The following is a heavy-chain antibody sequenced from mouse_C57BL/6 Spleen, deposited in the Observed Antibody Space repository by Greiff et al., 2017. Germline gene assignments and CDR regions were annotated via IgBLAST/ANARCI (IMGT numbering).Heavy chain of an antibody. Sequence: EVMLVESGGGLVQPGGSMKLSCVASGFTFSNYWMNWVRQSPEKGLEWVAQIRLKSDNYSTDYAESVKGRFTSSRDDSKRSVYLQMNNLRAEDTGNYYCTNYDYAMDYWGQGTSVTVAS. CDR2: IRLKSDNYST. CDR1: GFTFSNYW. CDR3: TNYDYAMDY. J-gene: IGHJ4*01. D-gene: IGHD1-1*02. V-gene: IGHV6-3*01.